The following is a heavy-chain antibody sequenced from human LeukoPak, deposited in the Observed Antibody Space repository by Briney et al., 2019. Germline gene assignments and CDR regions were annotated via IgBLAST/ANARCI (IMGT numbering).Heavy chain of an antibody. J-gene: IGHJ5*02. D-gene: IGHD3-3*01. Sequence: SETLSLICTVSGGSISSYYWSWIRQPPGKGLEWIGYIYYSGSTNYNPSLKSRVTISVDTSKNQFSLKLSSVTAADTAVYYCARHSDKNYYDFWSGQNWFDPWGQGTLVTVSS. V-gene: IGHV4-59*08. CDR1: GGSISSYY. CDR3: ARHSDKNYYDFWSGQNWFDP. CDR2: IYYSGST.